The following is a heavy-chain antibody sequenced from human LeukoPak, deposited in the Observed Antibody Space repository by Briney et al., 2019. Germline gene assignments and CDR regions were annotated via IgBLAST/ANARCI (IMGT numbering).Heavy chain of an antibody. V-gene: IGHV3-53*01. CDR3: ARDLKHYYDSSGSG. D-gene: IGHD3-22*01. CDR1: GFTVSNNY. J-gene: IGHJ4*02. Sequence: GGSLRLSCAASGFTVSNNYMNWVRQAPGKGLEWVSVIYSGGNTYYADSVKGRFTISRDNSKNTLYLQMNSLRAEDTAMYYCARDLKHYYDSSGSGWGQGTLVTVSS. CDR2: IYSGGNT.